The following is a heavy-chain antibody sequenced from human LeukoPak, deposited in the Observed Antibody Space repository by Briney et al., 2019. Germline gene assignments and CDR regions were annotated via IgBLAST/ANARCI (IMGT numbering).Heavy chain of an antibody. CDR3: ARGGYSFDY. V-gene: IGHV3-7*01. CDR2: LHADGIER. Sequence: GGSLRLSCAASGFTLSGYWMSWVRQAPGKGLEWVARLHADGIERYYVDPVKGRFTISRDNAKNSLHLQMYSLRLDDTAVYYCARGGYSFDYLGQGTLVTVSP. D-gene: IGHD5-12*01. CDR1: GFTLSGYW. J-gene: IGHJ4*02.